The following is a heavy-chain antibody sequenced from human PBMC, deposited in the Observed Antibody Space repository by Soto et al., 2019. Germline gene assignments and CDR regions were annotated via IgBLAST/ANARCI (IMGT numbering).Heavy chain of an antibody. CDR2: MNPNSGNT. CDR1: GYTFTSYD. CDR3: ARNPPIAVADPFDY. Sequence: QVQLVQSGAEVKKPGASVRVSCKASGYTFTSYDINWVRQATGQGLEWMGWMNPNSGNTGYAQKFQGRVTMTRNTSISTAYMELSSLRSEDTAVYYCARNPPIAVADPFDYWGQGTLVTVSS. D-gene: IGHD6-19*01. J-gene: IGHJ4*02. V-gene: IGHV1-8*01.